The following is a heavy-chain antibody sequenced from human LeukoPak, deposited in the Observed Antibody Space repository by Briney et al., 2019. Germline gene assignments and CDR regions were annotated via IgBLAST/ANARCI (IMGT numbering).Heavy chain of an antibody. D-gene: IGHD6-13*01. Sequence: GGSLRPSCAASGFTFTNYAMSWVRQAPGKGLEWVSAISGSGGSTYYADSVKGRFTISRDNSKNTLYLQMNSLRAEDTAVYYCAKGSYSSSWYDYYYYMDVWGKGTTVTVSS. CDR2: ISGSGGST. CDR3: AKGSYSSSWYDYYYYMDV. V-gene: IGHV3-23*01. J-gene: IGHJ6*03. CDR1: GFTFTNYA.